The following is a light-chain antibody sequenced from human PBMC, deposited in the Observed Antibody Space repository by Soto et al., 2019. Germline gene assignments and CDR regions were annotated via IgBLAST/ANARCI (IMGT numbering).Light chain of an antibody. J-gene: IGKJ1*01. CDR3: QQYGSSPRT. CDR1: QSVSSSY. V-gene: IGKV3-20*01. CDR2: GAS. Sequence: EIVLTQSPGTLSLSPGERATLSCRASQSVSSSYLVWYQQKPGQAPRLHIYGASSRATGIPDRFSGSGSGTDFTLTISRLEPEAFAVYYCQQYGSSPRTFGQGTKVEIK.